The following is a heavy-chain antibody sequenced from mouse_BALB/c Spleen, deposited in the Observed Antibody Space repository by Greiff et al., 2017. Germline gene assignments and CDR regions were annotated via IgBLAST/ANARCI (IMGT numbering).Heavy chain of an antibody. CDR1: GFTFSSYA. CDR3: AREHYYAMDY. CDR2: ISSGGST. Sequence: EVKVEESGGGLVKPGGSLKLSCAASGFTFSSYAMSWVRQTPEKRLEWVASISSGGSTYYPDSVKGRFTISRDNARNILYLQMSSLRSEDTAMYYCAREHYYAMDYWGQGTSVTVSS. V-gene: IGHV5-6-5*01. J-gene: IGHJ4*01.